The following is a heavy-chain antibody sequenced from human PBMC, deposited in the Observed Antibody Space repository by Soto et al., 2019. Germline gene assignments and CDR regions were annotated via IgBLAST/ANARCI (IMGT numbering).Heavy chain of an antibody. J-gene: IGHJ6*02. V-gene: IGHV4-61*01. CDR1: GGPISSESHY. CDR2: IDYTGTT. CDR3: ARDQYDFRSGSYYYAMEV. Sequence: SETLSLTCTVSGGPISSESHYWGWGRTTPGKGLEWIGYIDYTGTTNYNPTLKGRVTMSVDTSRDQVSLRLRSATRADPGVYYCARDQYDFRSGSYYYAMEVWGQGTKVTVSS. D-gene: IGHD3-3*01.